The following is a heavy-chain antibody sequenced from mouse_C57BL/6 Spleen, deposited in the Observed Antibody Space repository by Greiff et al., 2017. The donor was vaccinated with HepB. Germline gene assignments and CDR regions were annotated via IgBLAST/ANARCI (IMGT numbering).Heavy chain of an antibody. J-gene: IGHJ4*01. D-gene: IGHD3-2*02. Sequence: VQLVESGPGLVAPSQCLSITCTVSGFSLTSYGVHWVRQPPGKGLEWLVVIWSDGSTTYNSALKSRLSISKDNAKSQVFLKMNSLQTDDTGMYYGARQDSSGDVGDMDYWGQGTSVTVSS. V-gene: IGHV2-6-1*01. CDR3: ARQDSSGDVGDMDY. CDR1: GFSLTSYG. CDR2: IWSDGST.